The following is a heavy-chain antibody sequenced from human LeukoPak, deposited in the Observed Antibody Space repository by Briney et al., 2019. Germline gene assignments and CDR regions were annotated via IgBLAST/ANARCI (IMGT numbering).Heavy chain of an antibody. Sequence: SETLSLTCAVYGGSFSGYYWSWIRQPPGKGLEWIGEINHSGSTNYNPSLESRVTISVDTSKNQFSLKLSSVTAADTAVYYCARGSRTTVTTIWFDPWGQGTLVTVSS. CDR2: INHSGST. J-gene: IGHJ5*02. V-gene: IGHV4-34*01. CDR3: ARGSRTTVTTIWFDP. D-gene: IGHD4-17*01. CDR1: GGSFSGYY.